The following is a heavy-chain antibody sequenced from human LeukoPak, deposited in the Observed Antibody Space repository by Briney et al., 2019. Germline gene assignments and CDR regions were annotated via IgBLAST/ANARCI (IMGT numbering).Heavy chain of an antibody. D-gene: IGHD6-13*01. J-gene: IGHJ6*03. CDR3: ARSGDSSSWSYYYYYYMDV. Sequence: GRSLRLSCAASGFTFSSYWMSWVRQAPGKGLEWVANIKQDGSEKYYVDSVKGRFTISRDNAKNSLYLQMNSLRAEDTAVYYCARSGDSSSWSYYYYYYMDVWGKGTTVTISS. CDR2: IKQDGSEK. CDR1: GFTFSSYW. V-gene: IGHV3-7*01.